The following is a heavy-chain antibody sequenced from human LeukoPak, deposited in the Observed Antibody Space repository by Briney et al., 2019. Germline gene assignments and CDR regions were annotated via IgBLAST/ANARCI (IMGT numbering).Heavy chain of an antibody. V-gene: IGHV3-53*01. Sequence: GGSLRLSCAASGFTVITNDMTWVRQAPGKGLEWVSVLYSDGNTKYADSVQGRFTISRDNSKNTLYFEMNSLSPDDTAVYYCARGVEPLAANTLAYWGQGTLVTVSS. J-gene: IGHJ4*02. CDR2: LYSDGNT. D-gene: IGHD1-14*01. CDR3: ARGVEPLAANTLAY. CDR1: GFTVITND.